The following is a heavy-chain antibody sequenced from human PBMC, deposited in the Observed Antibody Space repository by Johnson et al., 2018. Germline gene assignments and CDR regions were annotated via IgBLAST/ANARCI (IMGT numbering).Heavy chain of an antibody. V-gene: IGHV3-23*04. J-gene: IGHJ3*02. CDR2: ISGSSDST. Sequence: EVQLVESGGGLVHPGGSLRLSCAASGFTFSSYAMSWVRQAPGKGLDWVSGISGSSDSTYYADSMRGRFTISRDNSKHTLYLQMNSLRAADTAVYYCGKDRFPGPQYDSSGYYMVSFDIWGHGTMVTVSS. CDR3: GKDRFPGPQYDSSGYYMVSFDI. CDR1: GFTFSSYA. D-gene: IGHD3-22*01.